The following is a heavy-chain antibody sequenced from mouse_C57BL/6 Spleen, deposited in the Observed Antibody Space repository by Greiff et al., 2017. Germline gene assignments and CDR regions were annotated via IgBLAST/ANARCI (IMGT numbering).Heavy chain of an antibody. V-gene: IGHV1-19*01. D-gene: IGHD2-1*01. J-gene: IGHJ2*01. Sequence: EVKLQESGPVLVKPGASVKMSCKASGYTFTDYYMNWVKQSHGKSLEWIGVINPYNGGTSYNQKFKGKATLTVDKSSSTAYMELNSLTSEDSAVYYCAYGNYDYWGQGTTLTVSS. CDR3: AYGNYDY. CDR2: INPYNGGT. CDR1: GYTFTDYY.